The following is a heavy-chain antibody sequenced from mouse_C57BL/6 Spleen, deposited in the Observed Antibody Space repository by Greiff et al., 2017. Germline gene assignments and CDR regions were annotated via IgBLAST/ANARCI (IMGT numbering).Heavy chain of an antibody. CDR3: ARPSLQANAMDY. D-gene: IGHD1-1*01. CDR1: GFTFSDYG. V-gene: IGHV5-17*01. CDR2: ISSGSSTI. J-gene: IGHJ4*01. Sequence: DVHLVESGGGLVKPGGSLKLSCAASGFTFSDYGMHWVRQAPEKGLEWVAYISSGSSTIYYADTVKGRFTLTRDNAKNTLFLQMTSLRSEDTAMYYCARPSLQANAMDYWGQGTSVTVSS.